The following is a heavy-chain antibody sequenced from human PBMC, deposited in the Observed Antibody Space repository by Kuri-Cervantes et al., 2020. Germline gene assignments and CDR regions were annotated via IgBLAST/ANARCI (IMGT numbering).Heavy chain of an antibody. V-gene: IGHV3-23*01. Sequence: GESLKISCAASGFTFSSYAMSWVRQAQGKGLEWVSAISGSGGSTYYADSAKGRFTISRDTSKNTLYLQMNSRRAEDTAVYYCANGSIAVALWGQGTMVTVSS. J-gene: IGHJ4*02. CDR3: ANGSIAVAL. CDR2: ISGSGGST. CDR1: GFTFSSYA. D-gene: IGHD6-19*01.